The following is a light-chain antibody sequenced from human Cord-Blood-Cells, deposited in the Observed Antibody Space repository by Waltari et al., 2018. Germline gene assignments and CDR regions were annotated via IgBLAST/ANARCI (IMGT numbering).Light chain of an antibody. CDR3: CSYAGSSTLV. V-gene: IGLV2-23*02. J-gene: IGLJ3*02. CDR2: EVS. CDR1: SSDVGSYNL. Sequence: QSALTQPASVSGSPGQSTTISCTGTSSDVGSYNLVSWYQQHPGKAPKLMIYEVSKLPSGVSNRFSGSKSGNTASLTISGLQAEDEADYYCCSYAGSSTLVFGGGTKLTVL.